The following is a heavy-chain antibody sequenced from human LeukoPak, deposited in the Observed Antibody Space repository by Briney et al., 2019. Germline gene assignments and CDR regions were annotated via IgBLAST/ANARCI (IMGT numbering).Heavy chain of an antibody. CDR3: ARALTTVTTSPWFDP. D-gene: IGHD4-11*01. V-gene: IGHV4-31*03. J-gene: IGHJ5*02. Sequence: SQTLSLTCIVSGGSISSGGYYWSWIRQHPGKGLEWIGYIYYSGATYYNPSLKSRVTISVDTSKNQFSLKLSSVTAADTAVYYCARALTTVTTSPWFDPWGQGTLVTVS. CDR2: IYYSGAT. CDR1: GGSISSGGYY.